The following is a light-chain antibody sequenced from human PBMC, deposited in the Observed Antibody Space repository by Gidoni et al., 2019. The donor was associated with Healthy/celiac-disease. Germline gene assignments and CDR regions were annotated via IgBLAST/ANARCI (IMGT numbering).Light chain of an antibody. Sequence: QSVLTQPPSVSEAPKQRVTISCSGSSSNLGNNAVNWYQQLPGKALKLLIYYDDLLPSGVSDRFSGSKSGTSASLAISGLQSEDEADYYCAAWDDSLNGVVFGGGTKLTVL. CDR3: AAWDDSLNGVV. CDR1: SSNLGNNA. CDR2: YDD. V-gene: IGLV1-36*01. J-gene: IGLJ2*01.